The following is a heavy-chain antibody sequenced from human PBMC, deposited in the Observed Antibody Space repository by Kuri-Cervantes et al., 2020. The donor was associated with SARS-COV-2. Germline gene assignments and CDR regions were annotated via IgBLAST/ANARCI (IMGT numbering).Heavy chain of an antibody. CDR3: ARVWDYDCSSTSCYFRAVYYYYMDV. J-gene: IGHJ6*03. V-gene: IGHV3-73*01. Sequence: GESLKISCEVSGFLFSASAIHWVRQGSGKGLEWVGRVRGKANNYATAYAASVKGRFTISRDDSKNMAYLQMNSLRAEDTAVYYCARVWDYDCSSTSCYFRAVYYYYMDVWGKGTTVTVSS. D-gene: IGHD2-2*01. CDR2: VRGKANNYAT. CDR1: GFLFSASA.